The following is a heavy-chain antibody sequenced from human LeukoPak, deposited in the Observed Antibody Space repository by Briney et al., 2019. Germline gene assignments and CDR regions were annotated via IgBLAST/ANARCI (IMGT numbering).Heavy chain of an antibody. CDR1: GFRFDNYA. CDR3: YGEGY. J-gene: IGHJ4*02. V-gene: IGHV3-23*01. Sequence: GGSLRLSCAVSGFRFDNYAMSWVREAPGKGLDWVSTISATGDSTYYADSVKGRFTVSRDNSKNTVYLQLNSLSAEDTAVYYCYGEGYWGQGTLVTVSS. D-gene: IGHD4/OR15-4a*01. CDR2: ISATGDST.